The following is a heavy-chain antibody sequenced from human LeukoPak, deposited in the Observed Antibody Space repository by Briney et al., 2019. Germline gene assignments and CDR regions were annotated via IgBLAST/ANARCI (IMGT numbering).Heavy chain of an antibody. CDR3: ARDRSGCSSTSCQKPYNWFDP. CDR2: INPNSGGT. D-gene: IGHD2-2*01. CDR1: GYTFTGYY. J-gene: IGHJ5*02. Sequence: ASVKVSCKASGYTFTGYYMHWVRQAPGQGLEWMGRINPNSGGTNYAQKFQGRVTMTTDTSTSTAYMELRSLRSDDTAVYYCARDRSGCSSTSCQKPYNWFDPWGQGTLVTVSS. V-gene: IGHV1-2*06.